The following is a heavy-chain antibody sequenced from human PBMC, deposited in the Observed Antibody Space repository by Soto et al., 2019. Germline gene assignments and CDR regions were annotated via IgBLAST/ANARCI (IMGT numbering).Heavy chain of an antibody. CDR2: FDPEDGET. CDR1: GYTLTELS. CDR3: ATDPGVAARDETGW. Sequence: ASVKVSCKVSGYTLTELSMHWVRQAPGKGLEWMGGFDPEDGETIYAQKFQGRVTMTEDTSTDTAYMELSSLRSEDTAVYYCATDPGVAARDETGWWGQGTLVTVSS. V-gene: IGHV1-24*01. D-gene: IGHD6-6*01. J-gene: IGHJ4*02.